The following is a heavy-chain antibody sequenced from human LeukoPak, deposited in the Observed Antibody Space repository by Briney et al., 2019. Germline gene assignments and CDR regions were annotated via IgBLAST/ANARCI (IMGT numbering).Heavy chain of an antibody. D-gene: IGHD3-10*01. CDR2: ISTDGSTK. CDR1: GFTFRTFA. J-gene: IGHJ4*02. CDR3: VREDVTLARGGIDY. V-gene: IGHV3-30-3*01. Sequence: PGRSLRLSCAASGFTFRTFAMNWVRQAPGKGLEWVAVISTDGSTKNYADSAKGRFTISRDNSKNTLYLQMNSLRVEDTSVYYCVREDVTLARGGIDYWGQGTPVTVPS.